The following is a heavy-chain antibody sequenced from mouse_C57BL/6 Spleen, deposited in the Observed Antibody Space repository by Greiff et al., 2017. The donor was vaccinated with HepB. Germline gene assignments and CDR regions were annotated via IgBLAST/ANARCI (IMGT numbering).Heavy chain of an antibody. Sequence: QVTLKVCGAELVKPGASVKISCKASGYAFSSYWMNWVKQRPGKGLEWIGQIYPGDGDTNYNGKFKGTATLTADKSSSTAYMQLSSLTSEDSAVYFCARWITAVAFDYWGQGTTLTVSS. J-gene: IGHJ2*01. CDR1: GYAFSSYW. CDR2: IYPGDGDT. D-gene: IGHD1-1*01. CDR3: ARWITAVAFDY. V-gene: IGHV1-80*01.